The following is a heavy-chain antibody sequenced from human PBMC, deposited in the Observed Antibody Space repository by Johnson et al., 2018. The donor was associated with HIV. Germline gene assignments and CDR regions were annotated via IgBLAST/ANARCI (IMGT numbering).Heavy chain of an antibody. CDR2: ISYDGSNK. Sequence: QVQLVESGGGVVQPGRSLRLSCAASGFTFSSYAMHWVRQAPGKGLEWVAVISYDGSNKYYADSVKGRFTISRDNSKNTLYLQMNSLRAEDTAAYYCARDQEAAAGQDDAFDIWGQGTMVTVSS. CDR3: ARDQEAAAGQDDAFDI. V-gene: IGHV3-30*04. J-gene: IGHJ3*02. CDR1: GFTFSSYA. D-gene: IGHD6-13*01.